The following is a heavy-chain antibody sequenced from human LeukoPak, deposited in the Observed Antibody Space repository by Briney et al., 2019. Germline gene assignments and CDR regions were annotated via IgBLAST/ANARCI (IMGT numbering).Heavy chain of an antibody. D-gene: IGHD6-6*01. J-gene: IGHJ4*02. CDR2: IIPIFGTA. CDR1: GGTFSSYA. CDR3: ARADSSSSYPTFDY. V-gene: IGHV1-69*13. Sequence: GASVKVSCKASGGTFSSYAISWVRQAPGQGLEWMGGIIPIFGTANYAQKFQGRVTITADESTSTAYMELCSLRSEDTAVYYCARADSSSSYPTFDYWGQGTLVTVSS.